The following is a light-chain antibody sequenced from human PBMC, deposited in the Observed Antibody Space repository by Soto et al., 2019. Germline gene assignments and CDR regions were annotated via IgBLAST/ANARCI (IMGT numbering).Light chain of an antibody. V-gene: IGKV1-5*01. J-gene: IGKJ1*01. CDR1: QSISSW. Sequence: DIQMTHSTSTLSASVEDRVTITCRASQSISSWLAWYQQKPGKAPKLLIYDASSLESGVPSRFRGSRSGTEFTLTVSSLQPADFATYYCLQDHDDSWAFGQGTKVDIK. CDR2: DAS. CDR3: LQDHDDSWA.